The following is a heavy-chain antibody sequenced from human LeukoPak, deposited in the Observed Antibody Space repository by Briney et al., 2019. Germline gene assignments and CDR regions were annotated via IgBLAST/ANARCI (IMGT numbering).Heavy chain of an antibody. J-gene: IGHJ4*02. CDR1: GGSISSYY. CDR2: IYYTEST. V-gene: IGHV4-59*01. CDR3: ARWGSIAVARFDY. Sequence: NPSETLSLTCTVSGGSISSYYWSWIRQPPGKGLEWIGYIYYTESTNYNPSLTSRVNISVDTSKNQFSLNLTSVTAADTAVYYCARWGSIAVARFDYWGQGTLVTVSS. D-gene: IGHD6-6*01.